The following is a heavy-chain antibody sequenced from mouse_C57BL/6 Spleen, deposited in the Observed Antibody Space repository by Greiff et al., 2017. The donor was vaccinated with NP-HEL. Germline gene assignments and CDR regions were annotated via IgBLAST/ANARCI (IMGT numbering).Heavy chain of an antibody. V-gene: IGHV5-4*01. J-gene: IGHJ4*01. D-gene: IGHD1-1*01. CDR2: ISDGGSYT. CDR1: GFTFSSYA. Sequence: EVMLVESGGGLVKPGGSLKLSCAASGFTFSSYAMSWVRQTPEKRLEWVATISDGGSYTYYPDNVKGRFTISRDNAKNNLYLQMSHLKSEDTAMYYCARESPPITTVVGPYAMDYWGQGTSVTVSS. CDR3: ARESPPITTVVGPYAMDY.